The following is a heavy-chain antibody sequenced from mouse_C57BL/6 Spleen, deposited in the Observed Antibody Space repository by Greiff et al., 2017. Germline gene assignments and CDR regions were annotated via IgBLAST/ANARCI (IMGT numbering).Heavy chain of an antibody. CDR3: ARNLNWDGDYLDY. V-gene: IGHV1-55*01. CDR2: IYPGSGST. D-gene: IGHD4-1*02. J-gene: IGHJ2*01. Sequence: QVQLQQPGAELVKPGASVKMSCKASGYTFTSYWITWVKQRPRQGLEWIGDIYPGSGSTNYNEKFKSKATLTVDTTSSTAYMQLSSLTSEDSAVYYCARNLNWDGDYLDYWGQGTTLTVSS. CDR1: GYTFTSYW.